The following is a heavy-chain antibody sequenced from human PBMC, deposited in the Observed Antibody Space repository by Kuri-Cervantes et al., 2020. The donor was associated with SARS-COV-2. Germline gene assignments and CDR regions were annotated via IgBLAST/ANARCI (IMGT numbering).Heavy chain of an antibody. V-gene: IGHV3-23*01. CDR3: ASGGPYYDFWSGLTYYYYYGMDV. J-gene: IGHJ6*02. D-gene: IGHD3-3*01. CDR2: ISGSGGST. Sequence: GESLKISCAASGFTFSNYAMSWVRQAPGKGLEWVSAISGSGGSTYYADSVKGRFTISRDNSKNTLYLQMNSLRAGDTAVYYCASGGPYYDFWSGLTYYYYYGMDVWGQGTTVTVSS. CDR1: GFTFSNYA.